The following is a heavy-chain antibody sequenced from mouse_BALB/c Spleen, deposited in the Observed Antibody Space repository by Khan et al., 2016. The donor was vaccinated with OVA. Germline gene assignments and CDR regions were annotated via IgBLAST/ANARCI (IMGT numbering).Heavy chain of an antibody. Sequence: QVQLKQSGPRLVAPSQSLSITSPISGFSLTNYGVHWVRHPPGKGLEWLVVIWSDGSTTYNSALKSRLTISKDNSESQVFLKMNRLQTENTAMYFGDRQPYYHYKIMDYWGQGTSVTVSS. J-gene: IGHJ4*01. CDR1: GFSLTNYG. CDR3: DRQPYYHYKIMDY. V-gene: IGHV2-6-1*01. D-gene: IGHD2-4*01. CDR2: IWSDGST.